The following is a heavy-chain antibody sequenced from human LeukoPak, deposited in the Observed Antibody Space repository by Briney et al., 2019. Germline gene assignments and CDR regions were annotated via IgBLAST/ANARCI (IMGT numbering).Heavy chain of an antibody. CDR2: ISAYNGDT. J-gene: IGHJ6*02. CDR3: ARDYGPIAAAGTEYYYYGLDV. D-gene: IGHD6-13*01. V-gene: IGHV1-18*01. Sequence: GDSVKVSCKASGYTFTSYGISWVRQAPGQGLEWMGWISAYNGDTNYAQKLQGRVTMTTDTSTSTAYMELRSLRSDDTAVYYCARDYGPIAAAGTEYYYYGLDVWGQGTTVTVSS. CDR1: GYTFTSYG.